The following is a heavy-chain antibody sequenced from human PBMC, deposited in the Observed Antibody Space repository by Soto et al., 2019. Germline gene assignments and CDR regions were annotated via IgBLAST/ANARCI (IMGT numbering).Heavy chain of an antibody. Sequence: GGSLRLSCAASGFTFSSYAMSWVRQAPGKGLEWVSAISGSGGSTYYADSVKGRFTISRDNSKNTLYLQMNSLRAEDTAVYYCAKEWEYYGSGSYSTFDDWGQGTLVTVSS. D-gene: IGHD3-10*01. CDR1: GFTFSSYA. CDR2: ISGSGGST. V-gene: IGHV3-23*01. J-gene: IGHJ4*02. CDR3: AKEWEYYGSGSYSTFDD.